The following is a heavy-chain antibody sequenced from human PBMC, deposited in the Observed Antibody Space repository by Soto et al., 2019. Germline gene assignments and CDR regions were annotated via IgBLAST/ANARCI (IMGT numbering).Heavy chain of an antibody. D-gene: IGHD3-10*01. J-gene: IGHJ4*02. CDR2: LVPVFGTA. Sequence: QVQLVQSGAEVKKPGSSVKVSCKASGGTFSSLAISWVRQAPGQGLEWMGGLVPVFGTANYAQKFQDRVTITADKSTRTPYMELSSLRSEDTAVYYCARSPGVFDYWGQGTLGTVSS. CDR3: ARSPGVFDY. CDR1: GGTFSSLA. V-gene: IGHV1-69*06.